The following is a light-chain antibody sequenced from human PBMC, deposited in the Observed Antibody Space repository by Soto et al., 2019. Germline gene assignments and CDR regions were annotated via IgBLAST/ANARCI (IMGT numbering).Light chain of an antibody. CDR2: GAS. CDR3: QQYGSSPYT. CDR1: QSVSSSY. J-gene: IGKJ2*01. Sequence: EIVLTQSPGTLSLSPGERATLSCRAIQSVSSSYLAWYQQKPGQAPRLLIYGASSRATGIQDRFSGSGSGTDFTLAISRLEPEDFAVYYCQQYGSSPYTFGQGTKLEIK. V-gene: IGKV3-20*01.